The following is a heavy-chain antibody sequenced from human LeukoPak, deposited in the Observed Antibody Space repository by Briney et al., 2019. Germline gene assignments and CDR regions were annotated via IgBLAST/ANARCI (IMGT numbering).Heavy chain of an antibody. Sequence: GGSLRLSCAASGFTFSSYEMNWVRQAPGKGLEHVSGISSNGGHTYCADSVKGRFTISRDNSKNTLYLQMSSLRAEDTAVYYCVKEYCSSGSCSFYFDYWGQGTLVTVSS. V-gene: IGHV3-64D*06. CDR1: GFTFSSYE. CDR2: ISSNGGHT. CDR3: VKEYCSSGSCSFYFDY. J-gene: IGHJ4*02. D-gene: IGHD2-15*01.